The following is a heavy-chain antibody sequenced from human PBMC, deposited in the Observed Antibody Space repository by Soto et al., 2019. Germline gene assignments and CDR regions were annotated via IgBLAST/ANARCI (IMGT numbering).Heavy chain of an antibody. Sequence: ASVKVACKASGYTFTGNEISWVRQAPGQGLEWMGWISTYNCNTNYAQKFEGRVTMTTDTSTSTAYMELRSLRSDDTAIYYCARLKGWFRLVLDYWGQGTQVTVSS. J-gene: IGHJ4*02. CDR1: GYTFTGNE. CDR3: ARLKGWFRLVLDY. D-gene: IGHD2-8*02. V-gene: IGHV1-18*04. CDR2: ISTYNCNT.